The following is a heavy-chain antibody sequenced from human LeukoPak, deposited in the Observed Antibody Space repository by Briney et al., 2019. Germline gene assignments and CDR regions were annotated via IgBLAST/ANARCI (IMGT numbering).Heavy chain of an antibody. V-gene: IGHV4-34*01. CDR1: GCSFTGYY. CDR2: INHSGST. D-gene: IGHD6-13*01. Sequence: ETLSLSCAAYGCSFTGYYLSWIRQPPGHGLEWIGEINHSGSTNYNPSLKSRVTISVDTSKNQFSLKLSSVTAADTAVYYCARIAAADPVAFDIWGQGTMVTVSS. J-gene: IGHJ3*02. CDR3: ARIAAADPVAFDI.